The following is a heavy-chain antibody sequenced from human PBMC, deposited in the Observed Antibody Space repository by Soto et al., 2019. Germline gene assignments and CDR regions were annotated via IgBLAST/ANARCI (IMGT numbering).Heavy chain of an antibody. Sequence: QVQLQESGPGLVKPSQTLSLTCTVSGGSISSSDYYWTWIRQPPGKGLEWIGYIYYSGSTYYNPSLKSRVTMSVDTSKNQFSLKLTSVTAADTAVYYCAREALEDDAFDIWGQGTMVTVSS. CDR2: IYYSGST. D-gene: IGHD3-16*02. J-gene: IGHJ3*02. V-gene: IGHV4-30-4*01. CDR1: GGSISSSDYY. CDR3: AREALEDDAFDI.